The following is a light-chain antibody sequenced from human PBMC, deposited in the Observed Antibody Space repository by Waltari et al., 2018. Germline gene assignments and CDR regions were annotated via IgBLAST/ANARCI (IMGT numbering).Light chain of an antibody. Sequence: EIVMTQSPATLSVSPGDRATLSCRVSQSVSGNLAWYQQKAGQAPRLLIYGASTRATGIPARFSGSGSGTEFTLTISSLQSEDFAVYYCQQYNNWPPLFTFGPGTKVDMK. CDR1: QSVSGN. CDR2: GAS. CDR3: QQYNNWPPLFT. J-gene: IGKJ3*01. V-gene: IGKV3D-15*01.